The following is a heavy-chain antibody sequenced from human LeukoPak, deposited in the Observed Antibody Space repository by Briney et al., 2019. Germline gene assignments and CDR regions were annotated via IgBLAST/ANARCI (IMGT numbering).Heavy chain of an antibody. V-gene: IGHV3-48*01. J-gene: IGHJ4*02. D-gene: IGHD3-3*01. CDR1: GFTFSSYS. Sequence: PGGSLRLSCAASGFTFSSYSMNWVRQAPGKGLEWVSYISSSSSTIYYADSVKGRFTISRDNAKNSLYLQMNSLRAEDTAVYYCASAPYYDFWSGYQNTFDYWGQGTLVTVSS. CDR2: ISSSSSTI. CDR3: ASAPYYDFWSGYQNTFDY.